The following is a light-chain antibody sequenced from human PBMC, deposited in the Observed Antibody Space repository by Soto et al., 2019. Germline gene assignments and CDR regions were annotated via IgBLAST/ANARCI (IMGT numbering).Light chain of an antibody. CDR3: QQYNSLWT. J-gene: IGKJ1*01. V-gene: IGKV3-20*01. CDR1: QSVSSSY. CDR2: GAS. Sequence: EIVLPQSPGTLSLSPGERATLSCRASQSVSSSYLAWYQQKPGQAPRLLIYGASSRATGIPDRFSGSGSGTDFTLTISSLQPDDFATYYCQQYNSLWTFGQGTKVGI.